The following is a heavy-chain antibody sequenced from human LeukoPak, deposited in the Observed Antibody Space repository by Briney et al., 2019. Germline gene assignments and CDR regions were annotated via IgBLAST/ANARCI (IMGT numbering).Heavy chain of an antibody. CDR2: ISGSGGST. V-gene: IGHV3-23*01. CDR3: ARRPVRTIVVVPSDY. D-gene: IGHD3-22*01. CDR1: GFTFSSYA. Sequence: GGSLRLSCAASGFTFSSYAMSWVRQAPGKGLEWVSAISGSGGSTYYADSVKGRFTISRDNSKNTLYLQMNSLRAEDTAVYYCARRPVRTIVVVPSDYWGQGTLVTVSS. J-gene: IGHJ4*02.